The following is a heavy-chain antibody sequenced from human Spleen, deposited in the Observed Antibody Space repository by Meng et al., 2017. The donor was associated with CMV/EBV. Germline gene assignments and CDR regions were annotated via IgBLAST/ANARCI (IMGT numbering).Heavy chain of an antibody. Sequence: GGSLRLSCAASGFTFSSYGMHWVRQAPGKGLEWVAFIRYDGSNKYYADSVKGRFTISRDNSKNTLYLQMNSLRAEDTAVYYCAASSGYQLSSFDYWGQGTLVTVSS. J-gene: IGHJ4*02. D-gene: IGHD3-22*01. V-gene: IGHV3-30*02. CDR2: IRYDGSNK. CDR1: GFTFSSYG. CDR3: AASSGYQLSSFDY.